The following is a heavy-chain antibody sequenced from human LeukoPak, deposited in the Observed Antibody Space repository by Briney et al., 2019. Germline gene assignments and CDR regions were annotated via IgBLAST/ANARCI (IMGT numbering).Heavy chain of an antibody. CDR3: ARENGYKVFDY. CDR1: GFTVSSSY. D-gene: IGHD5-24*01. Sequence: GGSLRLSCAASGFTVSSSYMIWVRQAPGKGLEWVSVIYSGGYTYYADSVKGRFTISRDHSKNTLYLQMDSLRAEDTAVYYCARENGYKVFDYWGQGTLVTVSS. J-gene: IGHJ4*02. V-gene: IGHV3-53*01. CDR2: IYSGGYT.